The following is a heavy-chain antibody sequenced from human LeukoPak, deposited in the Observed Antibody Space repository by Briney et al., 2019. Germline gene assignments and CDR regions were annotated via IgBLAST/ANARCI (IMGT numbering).Heavy chain of an antibody. J-gene: IGHJ4*02. D-gene: IGHD2-21*02. CDR2: INSDGSST. CDR3: AKTEGVTGRFDY. Sequence: PGRSLRLSCAASGFTFSSYWMHWVRQAPGKGLVWVSRINSDGSSTSYADRVKGRFTISRDNSKNTLYLQMNSLRAEDTAVYYCAKTEGVTGRFDYWGQGTLVTVSS. CDR1: GFTFSSYW. V-gene: IGHV3-74*01.